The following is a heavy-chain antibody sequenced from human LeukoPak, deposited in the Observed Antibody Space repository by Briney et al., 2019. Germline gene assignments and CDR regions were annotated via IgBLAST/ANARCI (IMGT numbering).Heavy chain of an antibody. CDR1: GFTFSSYW. CDR2: INSDGSST. Sequence: GGSLRLSCAASGFTFSSYWMHWVRQAPGKGLVWVSRINSDGSSTSYADSVKGRFTISRDNAKNTLYLQMNSLRAEDTAVYYCAKDPTHYRVWDDYDSRRLSHWGQGTLVTVSS. J-gene: IGHJ4*02. CDR3: AKDPTHYRVWDDYDSRRLSH. V-gene: IGHV3-74*01. D-gene: IGHD3-22*01.